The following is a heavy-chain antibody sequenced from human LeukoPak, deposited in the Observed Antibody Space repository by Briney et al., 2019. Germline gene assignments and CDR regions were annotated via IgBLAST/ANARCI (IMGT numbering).Heavy chain of an antibody. CDR2: IYPGDSDT. V-gene: IGHV5-51*01. D-gene: IGHD2-2*01. CDR3: ARRREGSTSSSGLYYYYSYMDV. CDR1: GYSFTSYW. Sequence: GESLKISCKGSGYSFTSYWIGWVRQMPGKGLEWMGIIYPGDSDTRYSPSFQGQVTISADNSISTAYLQWSSLKASDTAIYFCARRREGSTSSSGLYYYYSYMDVWSKGTTVTVSS. J-gene: IGHJ6*03.